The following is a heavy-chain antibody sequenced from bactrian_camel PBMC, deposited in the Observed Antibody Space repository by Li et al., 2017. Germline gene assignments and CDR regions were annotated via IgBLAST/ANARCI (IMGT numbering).Heavy chain of an antibody. CDR1: GFVNSGHY. J-gene: IGHJ4*01. CDR3: AALNSTNGGRFGWCKDF. Sequence: QVQLVESGGGSVQAGGSLRLSCAGSGFVNSGHYMAWFRQAPGKEREGVATICAALGNTVYADSVKGRFTLSHDRSKNTMYLQMDNLKTEDTGVYYCAALNSTNGGRFGWCKDFRGQGTQVTVS. D-gene: IGHD6*01. CDR2: ICAALGNT. V-gene: IGHV3-3*01.